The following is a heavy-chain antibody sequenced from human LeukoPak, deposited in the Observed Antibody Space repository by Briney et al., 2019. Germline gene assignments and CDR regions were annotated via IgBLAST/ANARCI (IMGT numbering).Heavy chain of an antibody. CDR1: GFIFGTFW. Sequence: PGGSLRLSCAGSGFIFGTFWMSWVRQAPGKGLEWVSVIYSGGSTYYADSVKGRFTISRDNSKNTLYLQMNSLRAEDTAVYYCASGSGSYRTPYYYMDVWGTGTTVTVSS. CDR3: ASGSGSYRTPYYYMDV. J-gene: IGHJ6*03. V-gene: IGHV3-53*01. CDR2: IYSGGST. D-gene: IGHD3-10*01.